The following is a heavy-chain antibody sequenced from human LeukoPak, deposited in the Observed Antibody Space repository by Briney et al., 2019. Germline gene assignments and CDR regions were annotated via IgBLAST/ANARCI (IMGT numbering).Heavy chain of an antibody. V-gene: IGHV4-30-4*01. CDR3: ARDLGFDSSGYPWD. D-gene: IGHD3-22*01. CDR2: INYSGNT. CDR1: GGSIGSGNSY. Sequence: SETLSLTCTVSGGSIGSGNSYWSWLRQPPGKGLEGFGSINYSGNTYYNPSLKSRVSMSLGTSKNQFSQKLNSVTAADTAVYYCARDLGFDSSGYPWDWGQGTLVTVSS. J-gene: IGHJ4*02.